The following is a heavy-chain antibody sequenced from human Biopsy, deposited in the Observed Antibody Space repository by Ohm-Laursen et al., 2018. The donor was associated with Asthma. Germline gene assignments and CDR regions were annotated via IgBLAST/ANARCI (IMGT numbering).Heavy chain of an antibody. D-gene: IGHD3-10*01. V-gene: IGHV3-33*01. CDR1: GFSISSYG. CDR3: ARGREGSGSYFTSHWFDP. Sequence: SLRLSCTASGFSISSYGMHWVRQAPGKGLEWVTLIWYDGSKKYYSESVKGRFTIARDNSKNTLYLQMNSLRVEDTAMYYCARGREGSGSYFTSHWFDPWGQGTLVTVSS. CDR2: IWYDGSKK. J-gene: IGHJ5*02.